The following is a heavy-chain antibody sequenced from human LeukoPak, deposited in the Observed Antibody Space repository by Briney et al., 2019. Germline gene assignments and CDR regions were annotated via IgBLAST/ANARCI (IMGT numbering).Heavy chain of an antibody. V-gene: IGHV3-23*01. D-gene: IGHD3-3*01. CDR1: GFTFSSYA. Sequence: PGGSLRLSCAASGFTFSSYAMSWVRQAPGKGLEWVSAISGSGGSTYYADSVKGRFTISRDNSKNTLYLQMNSLRAEDTAVYYCAKDSRIRFLEWLLSHFDYWGQGTLVTVSS. CDR2: ISGSGGST. J-gene: IGHJ4*02. CDR3: AKDSRIRFLEWLLSHFDY.